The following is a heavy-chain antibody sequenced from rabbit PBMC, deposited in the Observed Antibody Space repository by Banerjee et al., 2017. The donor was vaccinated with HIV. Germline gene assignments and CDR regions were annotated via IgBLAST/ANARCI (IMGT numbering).Heavy chain of an antibody. J-gene: IGHJ4*01. CDR1: GFSFSSNA. CDR3: AKERSTNSGYYIDL. D-gene: IGHD1-1*01. V-gene: IGHV1S45*01. CDR2: IYTGSGST. Sequence: QEQLEESGGGLVKPEGSLTLTCTASGFSFSSNAMCWVRQAPGKGLEWIGCIYTGSGSTDYASWAKGRFTISKTSSTTVTLQMTSLTGADTATYFCAKERSTNSGYYIDLWGPGTLVTVS.